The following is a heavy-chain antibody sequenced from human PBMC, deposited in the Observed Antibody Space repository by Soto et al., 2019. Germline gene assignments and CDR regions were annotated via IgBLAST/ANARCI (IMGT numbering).Heavy chain of an antibody. V-gene: IGHV3-23*01. Sequence: EMQVLDSGGGLVQLGGSLRLSCAASGFTFNNYAMNWVRQAPGKGLEWVATISATGGSTYYADSVKGRFTISRDNSKNTLYLQMNGLRVEDTAVYYCAKDRLAGNFDYWGQGTQVTVSS. CDR1: GFTFNNYA. CDR2: ISATGGST. J-gene: IGHJ4*02. CDR3: AKDRLAGNFDY.